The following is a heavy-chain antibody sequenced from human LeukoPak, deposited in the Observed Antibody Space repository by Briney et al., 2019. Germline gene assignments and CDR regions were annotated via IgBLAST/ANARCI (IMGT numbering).Heavy chain of an antibody. CDR2: ISGRSGST. J-gene: IGHJ4*02. CDR1: AFTFSSYA. CDR3: PKAPYGRNVWGSGSSLSY. V-gene: IGHV3-23*01. D-gene: IGHD3-16*01. Sequence: CLRLSWAASAFTFSSYAMSWVRQAPKKGLGLVATISGRSGSTNYADSVKGRFTIYRDNSKTTLYLQMHGLRAEDTAVYYCPKAPYGRNVWGSGSSLSYWGQGTLVTVSS.